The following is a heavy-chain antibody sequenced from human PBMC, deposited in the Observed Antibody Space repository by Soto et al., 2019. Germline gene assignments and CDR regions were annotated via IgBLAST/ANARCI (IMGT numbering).Heavy chain of an antibody. CDR3: TTAHPYYYDGSSYDH. D-gene: IGHD3-22*01. CDR2: LKSKVDGGTT. Sequence: EFQLVESVVVLFRPGGSLILSWAASGFIFRNAWMNWVRQAPGKGWEGGGRLKSKVDGGTTDYAAPVKVRFAIERDDSRNTVFLKMNSLKTEDTAVYHCTTAHPYYYDGSSYDHWGRGALVTVSS. V-gene: IGHV3-15*07. J-gene: IGHJ4*02. CDR1: GFIFRNAW.